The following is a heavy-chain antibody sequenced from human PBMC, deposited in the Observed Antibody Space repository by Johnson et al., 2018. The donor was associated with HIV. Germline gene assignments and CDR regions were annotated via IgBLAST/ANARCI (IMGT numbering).Heavy chain of an antibody. CDR2: IYSGGKT. V-gene: IGHV3-53*01. Sequence: VQLVESGGGLIQPGGSLRLSCAASGFTVSSHYMSWVRLAPGKGLEWVSVIYSGGKTYYADSVKGRFTISRDNAKNSLYLQMNSLIAEDTAVYYCARGGVGDVFDIWGQGTMVTVSS. D-gene: IGHD1-26*01. CDR3: ARGGVGDVFDI. CDR1: GFTVSSHY. J-gene: IGHJ3*02.